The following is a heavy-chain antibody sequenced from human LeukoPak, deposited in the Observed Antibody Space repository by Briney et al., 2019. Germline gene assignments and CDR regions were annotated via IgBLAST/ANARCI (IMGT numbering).Heavy chain of an antibody. CDR2: ISWDGGST. CDR1: GFTFDDYT. CDR3: ARRSGIAVAGAFDY. Sequence: GGSLRLSCAASGFTFDDYTMHWVRQAPGKGLEWVSLISWDGGSTYYADSVKGRFTISRDNSKNTLYLQMNSLRAEDTAVYYRARRSGIAVAGAFDYWGQGTLVTVSS. D-gene: IGHD6-19*01. J-gene: IGHJ4*02. V-gene: IGHV3-43*01.